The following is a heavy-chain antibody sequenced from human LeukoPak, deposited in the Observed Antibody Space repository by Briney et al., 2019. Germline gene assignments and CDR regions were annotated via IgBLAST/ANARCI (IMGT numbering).Heavy chain of an antibody. CDR2: ISSSSSYI. D-gene: IGHD4-17*01. CDR3: ARDLYGDYSLDY. V-gene: IGHV3-21*01. CDR1: GFTFSSYS. Sequence: GGSLRHSCAASGFTFSSYSMNWVRQAPGKGLEWVSSISSSSSYIYYADSVKGRFTISRDNAKNSLYLQMNSLRAEDTAVYYCARDLYGDYSLDYWGQGTLVTVSS. J-gene: IGHJ4*02.